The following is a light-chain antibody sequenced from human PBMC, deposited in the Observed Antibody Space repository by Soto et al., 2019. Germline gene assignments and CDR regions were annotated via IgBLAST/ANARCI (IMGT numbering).Light chain of an antibody. CDR3: QQSYSTPQVT. V-gene: IGKV1-39*01. Sequence: EIPISRCPSYLSETMGDRVTLSCRESQGIGNDLGWYQQKPGKPPKVLIYGASSLQSGVPSRFSGSGSGTDFTLTISSLQPEDFATYYCQQSYSTPQVTFGQGTRLAIK. CDR2: GAS. J-gene: IGKJ5*01. CDR1: QGIGND.